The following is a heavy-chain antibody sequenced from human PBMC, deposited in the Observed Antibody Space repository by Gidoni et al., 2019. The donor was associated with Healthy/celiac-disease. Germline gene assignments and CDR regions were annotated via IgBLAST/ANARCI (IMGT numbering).Heavy chain of an antibody. D-gene: IGHD3-22*01. CDR1: GGTFSSYT. V-gene: IGHV1-69*02. J-gene: IGHJ4*02. CDR2: IIPILGIA. CDR3: ASPNYYDSSGYYRPGAFDY. Sequence: QVQLVQSGAEVKKPGSSVKVSCKASGGTFSSYTISWVRQAPGQGLEWMGRIIPILGIAHSAQKFQGRVTITADKSTSTAYMELSSLRSEDTAVYYCASPNYYDSSGYYRPGAFDYWGQGTLVTVSS.